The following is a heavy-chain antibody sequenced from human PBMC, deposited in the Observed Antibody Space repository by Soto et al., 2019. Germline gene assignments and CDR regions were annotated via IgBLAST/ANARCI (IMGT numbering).Heavy chain of an antibody. D-gene: IGHD2-21*01. J-gene: IGHJ5*02. V-gene: IGHV3-30*04. CDR3: ARGLVVVISRDWFDP. Sequence: GGSLRLSCAASGFSFSNYGMRWVRQTTGKGLEWLAVISDDGKHNDYADSVKGRFTISRDNSQNTLSLQMNGLRLDDTGLYYCARGLVVVISRDWFDPWGQGTLVTVSS. CDR2: ISDDGKHN. CDR1: GFSFSNYG.